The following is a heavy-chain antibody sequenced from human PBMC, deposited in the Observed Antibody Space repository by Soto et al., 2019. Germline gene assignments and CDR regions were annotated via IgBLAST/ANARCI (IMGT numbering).Heavy chain of an antibody. CDR1: CVSFIGYF. J-gene: IGHJ6*02. D-gene: IGHD3-10*01. V-gene: IGHV4-34*01. CDR2: INHSGST. Sequence: PSETLSLTCGFYCVSFIGYFCTWIRQPPGKGLEWIGEINHSGSTNYNPSLKSRLTTSVDTSKNQFSLKLRSVTAADTAVYYCARGRYGSGSYRLPYYYGLDVWGQGTTVTVSS. CDR3: ARGRYGSGSYRLPYYYGLDV.